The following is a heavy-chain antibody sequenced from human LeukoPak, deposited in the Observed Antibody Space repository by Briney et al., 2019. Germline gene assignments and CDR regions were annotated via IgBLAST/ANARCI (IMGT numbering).Heavy chain of an antibody. CDR1: GFTFSSYE. D-gene: IGHD3-10*02. CDR2: IISSGSTI. J-gene: IGHJ6*04. V-gene: IGHV3-48*03. CDR3: AELGITMIGGV. Sequence: PGGSLRLSCAASGFTFSSYEMNWVRQAPGKGLEWVSYIISSGSTIYYADSVKGRFTISRDNAKNSLYLQINSLRAEDTAVYYCAELGITMIGGVWGKGTTVTISS.